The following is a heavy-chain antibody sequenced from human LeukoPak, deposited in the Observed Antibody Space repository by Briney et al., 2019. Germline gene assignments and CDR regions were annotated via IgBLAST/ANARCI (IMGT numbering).Heavy chain of an antibody. CDR3: ARGLYYGSGSYYYFDY. D-gene: IGHD3-10*01. CDR2: IYYSGST. V-gene: IGHV4-59*11. J-gene: IGHJ4*02. CDR1: GGSISSHY. Sequence: SETLSLTCTVSGGSISSHYWSWIRQPPGKGLEWIGYIYYSGSTNYNPSLKSRVTISVDTSKNQFSLKLSSVTAADTAVYYCARGLYYGSGSYYYFDYWGQGTLVTVSS.